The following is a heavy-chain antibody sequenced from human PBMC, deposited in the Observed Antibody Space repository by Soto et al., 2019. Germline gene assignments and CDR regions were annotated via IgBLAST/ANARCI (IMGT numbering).Heavy chain of an antibody. Sequence: SETLSLTCTVSGGSISSHYWSWIRQPPGKGLEWIGYIYYSGSTNYNPSLKSRVTISVDTSKNQFSLKLSSVTAADTAVYYCAREITGTLNWFDPWGQGTLVTVSS. J-gene: IGHJ5*02. V-gene: IGHV4-59*11. D-gene: IGHD1-20*01. CDR2: IYYSGST. CDR3: AREITGTLNWFDP. CDR1: GGSISSHY.